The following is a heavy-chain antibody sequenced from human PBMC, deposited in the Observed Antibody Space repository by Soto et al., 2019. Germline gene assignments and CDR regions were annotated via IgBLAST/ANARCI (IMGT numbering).Heavy chain of an antibody. CDR1: GFTFSSYG. Sequence: HPGGSLRLSCAASGFTFSSYGMHWVRQAPGKGLEWVAVIWYDGSNKYYADSVKGRFTISRDNSKNTLYLQLNSLRAEDTAVYYCAKAGIAAAGYYFDDWGQGTLVTVSS. CDR3: AKAGIAAAGYYFDD. CDR2: IWYDGSNK. D-gene: IGHD6-13*01. J-gene: IGHJ4*02. V-gene: IGHV3-33*06.